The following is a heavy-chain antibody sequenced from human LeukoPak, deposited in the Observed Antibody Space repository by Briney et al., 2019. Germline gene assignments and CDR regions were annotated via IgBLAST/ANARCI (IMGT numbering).Heavy chain of an antibody. CDR3: ARGGVGATTYVWFDP. CDR2: ISPSGGST. V-gene: IGHV1-46*01. CDR1: GYTFTGYY. Sequence: GASVKVSCKASGYTFTGYYMHWVRQAPGQGLECMGIISPSGGSTSYAQKFQGRVTMTRDMSTSTVYMELSSLRSEDTAVYYCARGGVGATTYVWFDPWGQGTLVTVSS. J-gene: IGHJ5*02. D-gene: IGHD1-26*01.